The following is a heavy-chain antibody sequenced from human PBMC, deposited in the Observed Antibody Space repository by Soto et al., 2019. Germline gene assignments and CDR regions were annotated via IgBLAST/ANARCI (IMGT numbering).Heavy chain of an antibody. CDR1: GFTFSSYG. Sequence: QVQLVESGGGVVQPGRSLRLSCAASGFTFSSYGMHWVRQAPGKGLEWVAVIWYDGSNKYYADSVKGRFTISRDNSKNTLYLQMNSLRAEDTAVYYCARANTVSLNTYYYYYGMDVWGQGTTVTVSS. CDR2: IWYDGSNK. V-gene: IGHV3-33*01. CDR3: ARANTVSLNTYYYYYGMDV. D-gene: IGHD4-4*01. J-gene: IGHJ6*02.